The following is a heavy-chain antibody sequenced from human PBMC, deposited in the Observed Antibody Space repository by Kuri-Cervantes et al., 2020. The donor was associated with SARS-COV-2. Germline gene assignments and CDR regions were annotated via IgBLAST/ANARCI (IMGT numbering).Heavy chain of an antibody. V-gene: IGHV1-69*13. CDR2: IIPIFGTA. CDR1: GGTFSSYA. CDR3: AVYDSSGHGTDY. Sequence: SVKVSCKASGGTFSSYAISWVRQAPGQGLEWMGGIIPIFGTANYAQKFQGRVTITADESTSTAYMELSSLRSEDTAVYYRAVYDSSGHGTDYWGQGTLVTVSS. D-gene: IGHD3-22*01. J-gene: IGHJ4*02.